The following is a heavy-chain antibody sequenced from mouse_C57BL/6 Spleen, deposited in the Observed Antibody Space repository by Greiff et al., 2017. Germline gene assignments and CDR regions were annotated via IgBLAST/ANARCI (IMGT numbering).Heavy chain of an antibody. CDR2: IDPSDSYT. CDR1: GYTFTSYW. CDR3: ARRLYSLDY. V-gene: IGHV1-69*01. J-gene: IGHJ4*01. Sequence: QVQLKQPGAELVMPGASVKLSCTASGYTFTSYWMHWVKQRPGQGLEWIGGIDPSDSYTNYTQKFKGKSTLTVDKSSSTAYMQLSSLTSEDSAVYYCARRLYSLDYWGQGTSVTVSS.